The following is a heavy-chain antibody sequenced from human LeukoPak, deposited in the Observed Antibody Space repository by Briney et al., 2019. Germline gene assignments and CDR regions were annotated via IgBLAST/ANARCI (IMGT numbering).Heavy chain of an antibody. V-gene: IGHV1-8*03. CDR1: GYTFTSYD. CDR3: ARGRGHYYDSSGPY. Sequence: GASXKVSCKASGYTFTSYDINWVRQATGQGLEWMGWMNPNSGNTGYAQKFQGRVTITRNTSISTAYMELSSLRSEDTAVYYCARGRGHYYDSSGPYWGQGTLVTVSS. CDR2: MNPNSGNT. D-gene: IGHD3-22*01. J-gene: IGHJ4*02.